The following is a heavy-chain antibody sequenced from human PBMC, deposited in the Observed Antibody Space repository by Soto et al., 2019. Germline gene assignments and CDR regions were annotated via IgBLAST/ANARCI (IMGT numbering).Heavy chain of an antibody. CDR3: ARLAGFWSGYYPNWFDP. CDR2: IYYSGST. CDR1: GGSISSYY. V-gene: IGHV4-59*08. J-gene: IGHJ5*02. Sequence: SETLSLTCTVSGGSISSYYWSWIRQPPGKGLEWIGYIYYSGSTNYNPSLKSRVTISVDTSKNQFSLKLSSVTAADTAVYYCARLAGFWSGYYPNWFDPWGQGTLVTVSS. D-gene: IGHD3-3*01.